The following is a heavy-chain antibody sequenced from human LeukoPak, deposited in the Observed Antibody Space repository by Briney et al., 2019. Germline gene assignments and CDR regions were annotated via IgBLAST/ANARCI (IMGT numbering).Heavy chain of an antibody. J-gene: IGHJ4*02. CDR1: GGTFSSYT. V-gene: IGHV1-69*02. D-gene: IGHD2-15*01. CDR3: ARKQWWSQIDY. CDR2: IIPILGIA. Sequence: SVKVSCKASGGTFSSYTISWVRQAPGQGLEWMGRIIPILGIANYAQKFQGRVTITADKSTSTAYMELSSLRSDDTAVYYCARKQWWSQIDYWGQGTLVTVSS.